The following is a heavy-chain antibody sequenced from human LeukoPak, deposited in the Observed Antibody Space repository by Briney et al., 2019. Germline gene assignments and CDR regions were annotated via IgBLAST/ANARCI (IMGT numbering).Heavy chain of an antibody. V-gene: IGHV3-23*01. CDR2: ITGSGDGT. D-gene: IGHD4/OR15-4a*01. J-gene: IGHJ4*02. Sequence: GGSLRLSCAASGFTFIDYYMTWIRQAPGKGLEWVSSITGSGDGTSAADSVKGRFTISRDNSKNTLYLQMNSLRVEDTAVYYCAKAGLVRGGALDSWGQGTLVTVSS. CDR1: GFTFIDYY. CDR3: AKAGLVRGGALDS.